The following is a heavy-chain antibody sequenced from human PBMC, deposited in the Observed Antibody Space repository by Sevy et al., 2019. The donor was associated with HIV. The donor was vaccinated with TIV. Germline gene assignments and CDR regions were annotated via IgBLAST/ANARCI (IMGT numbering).Heavy chain of an antibody. J-gene: IGHJ4*02. Sequence: ASVKVSCKASGYTFTGYYMHWVRQAPGQGLEWMGWFNPNSGGTNYAQKFQGRVTMTRDTSISTAYMELSRLRSDDTAVYYCARRNLGGSYRHFDYWGQGTLVTVSS. CDR3: ARRNLGGSYRHFDY. CDR2: FNPNSGGT. CDR1: GYTFTGYY. V-gene: IGHV1-2*02. D-gene: IGHD1-26*01.